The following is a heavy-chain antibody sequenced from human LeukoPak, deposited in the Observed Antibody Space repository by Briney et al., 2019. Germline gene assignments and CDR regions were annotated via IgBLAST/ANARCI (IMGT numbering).Heavy chain of an antibody. CDR1: GGTFSSYA. CDR2: IIPIFGTA. J-gene: IGHJ5*02. CDR3: ARDPRIAVAGTKNWFDP. Sequence: SVKVSCEASGGTFSSYAISWVRQAPGQGLEWMGGIIPIFGTANYAQKFQGRVTITADESTSTAYMELSSLRSEDTAVYYCARDPRIAVAGTKNWFDPWGQGTLVTVSS. D-gene: IGHD6-19*01. V-gene: IGHV1-69*13.